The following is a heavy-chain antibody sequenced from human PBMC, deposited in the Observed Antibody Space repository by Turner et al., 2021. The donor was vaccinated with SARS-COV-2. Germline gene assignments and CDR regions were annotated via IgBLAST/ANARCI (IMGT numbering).Heavy chain of an antibody. CDR2: IIPIFGTA. CDR3: VRGEVGYCSGGRCYSGSY. J-gene: IGHJ4*02. D-gene: IGHD2-15*01. Sequence: QVQLVQSGSEVKKPGSSVKVSCKASGGTFSSYAISWVRQAPGQGLEWMGGIIPIFGTANYAQKFQGRVTITADESTSTAYMELSSLRSEDTAVYYCVRGEVGYCSGGRCYSGSYWGQGTLVTVSS. CDR1: GGTFSSYA. V-gene: IGHV1-69*01.